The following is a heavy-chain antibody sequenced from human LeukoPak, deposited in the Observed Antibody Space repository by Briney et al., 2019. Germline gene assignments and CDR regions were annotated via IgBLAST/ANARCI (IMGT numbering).Heavy chain of an antibody. CDR1: GYSISSGYY. D-gene: IGHD5-18*01. CDR2: IYHSGST. J-gene: IGHJ4*02. CDR3: PRRIHTAMVPPEESLDY. Sequence: SETLSLTCAVSGYSISSGYYWGWTRQPPGKGLEWMGSIYHSGSTYYNPSLKSRVTISVDTSKNQFSLKLSSVTAAETAVYYCPRRIHTAMVPPEESLDYWGQGTLVTVSS. V-gene: IGHV4-38-2*01.